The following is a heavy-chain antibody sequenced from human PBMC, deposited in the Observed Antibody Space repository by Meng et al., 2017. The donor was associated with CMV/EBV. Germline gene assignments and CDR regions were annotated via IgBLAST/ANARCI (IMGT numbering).Heavy chain of an antibody. Sequence: GGSLRLSCAASGFAYNNYAMHWVRQHPGKGLEWVSGVSGSGGSTYYADSVKGRFTISRDNSKNTLYLQMNSLRAEDTAIYYCAKDLGVVVPAVNFIVSSPDKSYYGMDVWGQGTTVTVSS. CDR2: VSGSGGST. V-gene: IGHV3-23*01. D-gene: IGHD2-2*01. J-gene: IGHJ6*02. CDR1: GFAYNNYA. CDR3: AKDLGVVVPAVNFIVSSPDKSYYGMDV.